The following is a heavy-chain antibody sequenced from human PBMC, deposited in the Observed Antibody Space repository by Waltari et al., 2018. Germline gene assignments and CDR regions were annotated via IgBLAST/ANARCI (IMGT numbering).Heavy chain of an antibody. Sequence: EVQLVESGGGLVKPGGSLRLSCAASGFTFSSYSMNWVRQAPGKGLGWVSSISSSSSYIYDADSVKSRVTISRDNAKNSLYLQMNSLRAEDTAVYYCARDQGGSPLDWGQGTLVTVSS. J-gene: IGHJ4*02. CDR1: GFTFSSYS. CDR3: ARDQGGSPLD. V-gene: IGHV3-21*01. CDR2: ISSSSSYI. D-gene: IGHD1-26*01.